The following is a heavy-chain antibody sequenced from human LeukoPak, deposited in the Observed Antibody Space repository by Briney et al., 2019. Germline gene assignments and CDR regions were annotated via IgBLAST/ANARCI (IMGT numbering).Heavy chain of an antibody. D-gene: IGHD6-19*01. V-gene: IGHV3-7*01. J-gene: IGHJ4*02. CDR3: ASPYSSGWFSQDYFDY. CDR2: IKADGSEK. Sequence: PGGSLRLSCAASGFTFSNYWMTWVRQAPGKGLEWVANIKADGSEKYYVDSVKGRFTISRDNAKNPLYLQMNSLRAEDTAVYYCASPYSSGWFSQDYFDYWGQGTLVTVSS. CDR1: GFTFSNYW.